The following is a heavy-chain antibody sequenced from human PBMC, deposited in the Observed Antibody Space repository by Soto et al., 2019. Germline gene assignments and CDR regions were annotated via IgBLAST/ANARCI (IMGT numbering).Heavy chain of an antibody. Sequence: PVGSLRLSCAASGFTFSSYGMHWVRQAPGKGLEWVAVISYDGSNKYYADSVKGRFTISRDNSKNTLYLQMNSLRAEDTAVHYCAKIGPITMVRGVIEDLYYYYGMDVWGQGTTVTVSS. CDR2: ISYDGSNK. D-gene: IGHD3-10*01. J-gene: IGHJ6*02. CDR3: AKIGPITMVRGVIEDLYYYYGMDV. V-gene: IGHV3-30*18. CDR1: GFTFSSYG.